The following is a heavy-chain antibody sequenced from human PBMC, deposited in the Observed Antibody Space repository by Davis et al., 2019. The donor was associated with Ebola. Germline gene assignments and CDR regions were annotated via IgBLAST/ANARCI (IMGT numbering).Heavy chain of an antibody. CDR1: GYSFTSYW. CDR3: ARHSINFYFDY. J-gene: IGHJ4*02. D-gene: IGHD5-24*01. Sequence: GESLKISCKGSGYSFTSYWIGWVRQMPGKGLEWMGLIHPGDSETRYSPSFQGQVTISADKSISTAYLQWSSLKASDTAMYYCARHSINFYFDYWGQGTLVTVSS. V-gene: IGHV5-51*01. CDR2: IHPGDSET.